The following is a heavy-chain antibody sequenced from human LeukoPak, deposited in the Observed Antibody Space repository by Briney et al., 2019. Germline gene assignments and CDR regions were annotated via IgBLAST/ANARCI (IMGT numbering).Heavy chain of an antibody. J-gene: IGHJ4*02. Sequence: ASVTVSCKASGYTFTSYGISWVRQAPGQGLEWMGWISAYNGNTNYAQKLQGRVTMTTDTSTSTAYMELRSLRSDDTAVYYCARSPLYSNTGYYFDYWGQGTLVTVSS. D-gene: IGHD6-13*01. CDR2: ISAYNGNT. CDR1: GYTFTSYG. V-gene: IGHV1-18*01. CDR3: ARSPLYSNTGYYFDY.